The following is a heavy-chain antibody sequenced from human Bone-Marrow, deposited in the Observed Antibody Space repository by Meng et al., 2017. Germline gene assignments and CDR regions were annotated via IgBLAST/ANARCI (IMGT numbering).Heavy chain of an antibody. V-gene: IGHV1-8*02. J-gene: IGHJ4*02. D-gene: IGHD1-1*01. CDR2: LNPNSGGT. CDR1: GCTFSSYA. Sequence: ASVKVSCKASGCTFSSYAISWVRQASGQGLEWLGWLNPNSGGTGYSQKFQGRITLTRDTSINTAYLELSGLASEDTAVYYCARNKPSTGDFDFWGQGTLVTVSS. CDR3: ARNKPSTGDFDF.